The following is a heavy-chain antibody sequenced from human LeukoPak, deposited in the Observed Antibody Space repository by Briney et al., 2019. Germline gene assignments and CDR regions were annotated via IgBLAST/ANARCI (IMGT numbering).Heavy chain of an antibody. CDR3: ARVHCTNGVRYSFYYYYYMDV. V-gene: IGHV4-39*07. D-gene: IGHD2-8*01. J-gene: IGHJ6*03. CDR2: IYYSGST. Sequence: SETLSLTCTVSGGSISSRNYYWDWIRQPPGKGLEWIGSIYYSGSTYYKPSLKSRVTMSVDTSKNQFSLKLNSVTAADTAVYYCARVHCTNGVRYSFYYYYYMDVWGKGTTVTVSS. CDR1: GGSISSRNYY.